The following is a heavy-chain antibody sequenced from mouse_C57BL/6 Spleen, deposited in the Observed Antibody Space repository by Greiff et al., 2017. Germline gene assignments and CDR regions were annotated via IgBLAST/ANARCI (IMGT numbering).Heavy chain of an antibody. J-gene: IGHJ2*01. Sequence: EVQLQESGPELVKPGASVKMSCKASGYTFTDYNMHWVKQSHGKSLEWIGYINPNNGGTSYNQKFKGKATLTVNKSSSTAYMELRSLTSEDSAVYYCARGYGSSIDYWGQGTTLTVSS. D-gene: IGHD1-1*01. CDR1: GYTFTDYN. CDR2: INPNNGGT. V-gene: IGHV1-22*01. CDR3: ARGYGSSIDY.